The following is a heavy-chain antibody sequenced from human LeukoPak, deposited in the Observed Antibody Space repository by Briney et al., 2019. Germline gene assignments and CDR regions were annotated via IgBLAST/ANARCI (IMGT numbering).Heavy chain of an antibody. J-gene: IGHJ5*02. CDR3: ARHGPYLGRLGWFDP. D-gene: IGHD1-26*01. CDR1: GGSISSYY. V-gene: IGHV4-59*08. CDR2: IYYSGST. Sequence: SETLSLTCTVSGGSISSYYWSWIRKPPGKGLGWMGYIYYSGSTNYNPSLKSRVTISVDTSKNQFSLNLSSVTAADTAVYYCARHGPYLGRLGWFDPWGQGTLVTVSS.